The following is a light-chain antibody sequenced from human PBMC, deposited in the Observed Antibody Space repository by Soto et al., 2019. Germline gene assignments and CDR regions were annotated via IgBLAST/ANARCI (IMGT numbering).Light chain of an antibody. CDR2: RDS. CDR1: NIGSKN. CDR3: QVWDTSTVI. V-gene: IGLV3-9*01. Sequence: SYELTQPLSVSVALGQTARITCGGNNIGSKNVYWYQQKPGQAPVLVIHRDSNRPSGIPERFSGSNSGNTATLTISRAQAGDEADYYCQVWDTSTVIFGGGTKLTVL. J-gene: IGLJ2*01.